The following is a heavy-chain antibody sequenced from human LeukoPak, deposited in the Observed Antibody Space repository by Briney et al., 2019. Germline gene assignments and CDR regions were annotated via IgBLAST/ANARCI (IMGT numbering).Heavy chain of an antibody. CDR3: ARVPSRGGYEYYFDY. CDR1: GYSFSSGYY. D-gene: IGHD5-12*01. J-gene: IGHJ4*02. Sequence: SETLSLTCAVSGYSFSSGYYWGWIRQPPGKGLEWIGSIYHSGSTYYNPSLKSRVTISVDTSKNQFSLKLSSVTAAATAVYYCARVPSRGGYEYYFDYWGQGTLVTVSS. V-gene: IGHV4-38-2*01. CDR2: IYHSGST.